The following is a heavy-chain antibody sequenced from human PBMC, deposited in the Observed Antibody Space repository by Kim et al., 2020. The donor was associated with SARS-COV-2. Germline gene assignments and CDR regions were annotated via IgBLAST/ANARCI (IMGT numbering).Heavy chain of an antibody. Sequence: KGRFTISRDNAKNSLYLQMNSLRAEDTAVYYCARDSRYYYGSGSPNWFDPWGQGTLVTVSS. D-gene: IGHD3-10*01. J-gene: IGHJ5*02. CDR3: ARDSRYYYGSGSPNWFDP. V-gene: IGHV3-11*06.